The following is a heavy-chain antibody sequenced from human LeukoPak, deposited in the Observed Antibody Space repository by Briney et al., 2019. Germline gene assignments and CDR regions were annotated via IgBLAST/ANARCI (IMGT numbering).Heavy chain of an antibody. V-gene: IGHV3-66*01. D-gene: IGHD6-13*01. Sequence: GGSMRLSCAASGFTVSSNYMSWVRQAPGKGLEWVSVIYSGGSTYYADSVKGRFTISRDNSKNTLYLQMNSLRAEDTAVYYCAREFYGIAAAGSLNYYYMDVWGKGTTVTISS. CDR2: IYSGGST. CDR3: AREFYGIAAAGSLNYYYMDV. J-gene: IGHJ6*03. CDR1: GFTVSSNY.